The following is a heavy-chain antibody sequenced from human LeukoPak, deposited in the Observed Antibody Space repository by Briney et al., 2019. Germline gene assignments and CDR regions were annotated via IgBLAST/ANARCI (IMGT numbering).Heavy chain of an antibody. Sequence: GGSLRLSCAASGFTFSNAWMSWVRQAPGKGLEWAGRIKSKTDGGTTDYAAPVKGRFTISRDDPKTTLYLQMNSLKIEDTAVYYCTTTNPFYWGQGTLVTVSS. CDR1: GFTFSNAW. V-gene: IGHV3-15*01. CDR3: TTTNPFY. J-gene: IGHJ4*02. CDR2: IKSKTDGGTT.